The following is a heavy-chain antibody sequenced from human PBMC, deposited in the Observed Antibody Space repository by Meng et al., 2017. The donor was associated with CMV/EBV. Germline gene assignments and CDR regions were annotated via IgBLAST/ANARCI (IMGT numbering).Heavy chain of an antibody. Sequence: GESLKISCAASGFTFSSYAMSWVRQAPGKGLEWVSVIYSGGSSTYYADSVKGRFTISRDNSKNTLYLQMNSLRAEDTAVYYCAKVDGYCSSTSCYSYYYYGMDVWGQGITVTVSS. J-gene: IGHJ6*02. CDR3: AKVDGYCSSTSCYSYYYYGMDV. CDR1: GFTFSSYA. CDR2: IYSGGSST. D-gene: IGHD2-2*03. V-gene: IGHV3-23*03.